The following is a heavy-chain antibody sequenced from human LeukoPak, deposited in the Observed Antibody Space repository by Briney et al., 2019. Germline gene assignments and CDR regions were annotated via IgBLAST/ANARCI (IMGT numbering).Heavy chain of an antibody. D-gene: IGHD3-9*01. V-gene: IGHV3-20*04. CDR3: ARGSTHYDVLTGYHYYFDY. CDR2: INWNGGST. J-gene: IGHJ4*02. Sequence: PGGSLRLSCAASGFTFDDYGMSWVRQAPGKGLEWVSGINWNGGSTGYADSVKGRFTISRDNAKNSLYLQMNSLRAEDTALYYCARGSTHYDVLTGYHYYFDYWGQGTLVTVSS. CDR1: GFTFDDYG.